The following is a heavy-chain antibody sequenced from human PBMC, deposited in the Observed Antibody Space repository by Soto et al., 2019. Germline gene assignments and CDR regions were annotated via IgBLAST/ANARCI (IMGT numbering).Heavy chain of an antibody. V-gene: IGHV1-2*02. J-gene: IGHJ5*02. D-gene: IGHD4-17*01. CDR3: ARPVGPSTVTIAAWFDP. Sequence: QVQLVQSGAEVKKPGASVKVSCKASGYTFTGYYMHWVRQAPGQGLEWMGWINPNSGGTNYAQKFQGRVTMTRDTSISTAYMELSRLRSDDTAVYYCARPVGPSTVTIAAWFDPWGQGTLVTVSS. CDR2: INPNSGGT. CDR1: GYTFTGYY.